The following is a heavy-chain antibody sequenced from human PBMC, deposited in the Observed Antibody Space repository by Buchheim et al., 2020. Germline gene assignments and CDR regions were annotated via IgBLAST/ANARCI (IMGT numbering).Heavy chain of an antibody. CDR1: GFTLSSYA. D-gene: IGHD6-25*01. V-gene: IGHV3-23*01. CDR2: ISNSGGST. J-gene: IGHJ5*02. CDR3: ARGIAATANPNWFDP. Sequence: EVQLLESGGGLVQPGGSLRLSCAASGFTLSSYAMSWVRQAPGKGLEWVSAISNSGGSTYYADSVRGRFTISRDNAKNTLYLQMNSLSPEDTAVYFCARGIAATANPNWFDPWGQGTL.